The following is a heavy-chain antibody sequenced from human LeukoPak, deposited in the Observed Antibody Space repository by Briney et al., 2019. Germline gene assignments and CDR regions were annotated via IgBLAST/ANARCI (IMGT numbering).Heavy chain of an antibody. V-gene: IGHV4-59*01. Sequence: PSETLSLTCTVSGGSISSYYWSWIRQPPGKGLEWIGYIYYSGSTNYNPSLKSRVTISVDTSKNQFSLKLSSVTAADTAVYYCARGDFWSRWSAYWGQGTLVTVSS. CDR3: ARGDFWSRWSAY. J-gene: IGHJ4*02. CDR2: IYYSGST. D-gene: IGHD3-3*01. CDR1: GGSISSYY.